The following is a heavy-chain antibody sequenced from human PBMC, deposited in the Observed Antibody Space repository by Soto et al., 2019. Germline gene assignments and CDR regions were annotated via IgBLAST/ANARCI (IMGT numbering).Heavy chain of an antibody. CDR3: PRDFNIGGLDI. D-gene: IGHD5-12*01. V-gene: IGHV3-48*01. J-gene: IGHJ6*02. CDR1: GFTFSSYS. Sequence: GGSLRLSCAASGFTFSSYSMNWVRQAPGKGLEWISYISSSGHTIYYRDSVKGRFTISRDNGKNSLYLQLNSLRVEDTAAYYCPRDFNIGGLDIWGQGTTVTVSS. CDR2: ISSSGHTI.